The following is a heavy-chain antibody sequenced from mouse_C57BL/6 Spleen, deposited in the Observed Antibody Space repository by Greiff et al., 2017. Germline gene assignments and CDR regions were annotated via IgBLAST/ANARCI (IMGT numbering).Heavy chain of an antibody. CDR1: GYTFTSYW. CDR2: IDPSDSYT. D-gene: IGHD2-5*01. CDR3: ARGPYYSNPYAMDY. V-gene: IGHV1-69*01. Sequence: QVQLQQPGAELVMPGASVKLSCKASGYTFTSYWMHWVKQRPGQGLEWIGEIDPSDSYTNYNQKFKGKSTLTVDKSSSTAYMQLSSLTSEDSAVYYCARGPYYSNPYAMDYWGQGTSVTVSS. J-gene: IGHJ4*01.